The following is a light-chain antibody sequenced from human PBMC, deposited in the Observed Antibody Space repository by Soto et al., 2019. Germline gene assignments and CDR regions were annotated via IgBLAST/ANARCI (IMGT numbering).Light chain of an antibody. V-gene: IGLV2-23*01. CDR2: EGS. CDR3: CSYADSSTYV. J-gene: IGLJ1*01. CDR1: SSDVGSYNL. Sequence: QSVLTQPASVSGSPGQSITISCTGTSSDVGSYNLVSWYQQHPGEAPKLMIYEGSKRPSGVSNRFSGSKSGNTASLTISGLQAEGDADYYCCSYADSSTYVFGTGTRSPS.